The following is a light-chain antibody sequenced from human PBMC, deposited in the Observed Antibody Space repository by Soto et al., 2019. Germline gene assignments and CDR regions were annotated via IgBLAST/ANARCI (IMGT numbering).Light chain of an antibody. CDR3: CSHAGGSTCV. CDR1: SGDVGAYDR. J-gene: IGLJ3*02. V-gene: IGLV2-11*01. CDR2: DVT. Sequence: QSALTQPRSVSGSPGQSVTISCTGTSGDVGAYDRVSWYQHHPTKAPKLIIYDVTNRPSGVPYRFSGSKSGSTASLTISGLQAEDEADYYCCSHAGGSTCVFGGGTQLTVL.